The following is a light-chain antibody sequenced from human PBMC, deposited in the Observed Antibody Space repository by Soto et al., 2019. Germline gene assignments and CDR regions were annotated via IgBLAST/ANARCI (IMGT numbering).Light chain of an antibody. CDR3: QQYNSYWT. CDR2: DAS. J-gene: IGKJ1*01. Sequence: QSPSTLSASVGDRVTITCRASQSISSWLAWYQQKPGKAPKLLIYDASSLESGVPSRFSGSGSGTEFTLTISSLQPDDFATYYCQQYNSYWTFGQGTKVDIK. V-gene: IGKV1-5*01. CDR1: QSISSW.